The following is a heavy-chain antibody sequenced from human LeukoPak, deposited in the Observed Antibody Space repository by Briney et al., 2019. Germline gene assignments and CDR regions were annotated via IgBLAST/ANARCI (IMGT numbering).Heavy chain of an antibody. J-gene: IGHJ4*02. CDR2: ISNDGSNK. V-gene: IGHV3-30*03. CDR3: AILGTYYDSSGYFDY. Sequence: GGSLRLSCVASGFTFSSYGMHWVRQAPGKGLEWVAVISNDGSNKYYADSVKGRFTISRDNSKNTLYLQMNSLRAEDTAVYYCAILGTYYDSSGYFDYWGQGTLVTVSS. D-gene: IGHD3-22*01. CDR1: GFTFSSYG.